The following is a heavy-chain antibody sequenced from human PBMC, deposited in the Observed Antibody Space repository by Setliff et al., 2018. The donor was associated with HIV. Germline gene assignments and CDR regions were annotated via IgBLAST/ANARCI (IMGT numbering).Heavy chain of an antibody. CDR3: ARINVLQFLEWSAKEGPFDY. CDR1: GGSVSGYY. CDR2: MNHSGSR. V-gene: IGHV4-34*01. D-gene: IGHD3-3*01. Sequence: SETLSLTCAVYGGSVSGYYWSWIRQPPGKGLEWIGEMNHSGSRKYNPSLKSRVTMSVDTSKRQLSLNLTSVTAADTAVYYCARINVLQFLEWSAKEGPFDYWGQGTPVTSPQ. J-gene: IGHJ4*02.